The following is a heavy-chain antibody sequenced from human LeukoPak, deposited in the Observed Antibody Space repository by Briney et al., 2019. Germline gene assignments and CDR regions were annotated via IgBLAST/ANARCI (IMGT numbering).Heavy chain of an antibody. CDR3: ARGIGYRSGYYFLFDY. CDR1: GYTFTGYY. D-gene: IGHD3-22*01. V-gene: IGHV1-2*02. Sequence: ASVTVSCTASGYTFTGYYMHWVRQAPGQGLEWMGWINPNSGGTNYAQKFQGRVTMTRDTSISTAYMELSRLRSDDTAVYYCARGIGYRSGYYFLFDYWGQGTLVTVSS. CDR2: INPNSGGT. J-gene: IGHJ4*02.